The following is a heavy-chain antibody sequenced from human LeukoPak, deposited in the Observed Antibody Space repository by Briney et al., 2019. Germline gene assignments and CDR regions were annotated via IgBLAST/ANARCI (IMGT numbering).Heavy chain of an antibody. D-gene: IGHD5-12*01. J-gene: IGHJ5*02. CDR3: ARLSTYRWLRLRESEWFDP. Sequence: GESLQISCKGSEYSFTSYWIGWVRQMPGKGLEWMGIIYPGDSDTRYSPSFQGQVTISADKSISTAYLQWSSLKASDTAMYYCARLSTYRWLRLRESEWFDPWGQGTLVTVSS. CDR2: IYPGDSDT. V-gene: IGHV5-51*01. CDR1: EYSFTSYW.